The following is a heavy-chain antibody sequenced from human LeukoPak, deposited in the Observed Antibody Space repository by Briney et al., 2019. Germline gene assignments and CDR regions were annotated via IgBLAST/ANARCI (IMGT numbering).Heavy chain of an antibody. CDR2: ISAYNGNT. CDR1: GYTFTSYG. CDR3: ARVPHREGWLQPYYYYYMDV. J-gene: IGHJ6*03. D-gene: IGHD5-24*01. V-gene: IGHV1-18*01. Sequence: ASVKVSCKASGYTFTSYGISWVRQAPGQGLEWMGWISAYNGNTNYAQKLQGRVTMTTDTSTSTAYMELRSLRSDDTAVYYCARVPHREGWLQPYYYYYMDVWGKGTTVTVSS.